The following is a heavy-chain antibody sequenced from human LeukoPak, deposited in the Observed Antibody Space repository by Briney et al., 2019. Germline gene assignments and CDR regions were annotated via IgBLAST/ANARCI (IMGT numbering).Heavy chain of an antibody. D-gene: IGHD3-22*01. CDR2: ISGSGGSK. J-gene: IGHJ4*02. Sequence: GGXXRLSCAASGFTFSSYAMSWVRQAPGKGLEWVSAISGSGGSKYYADSVKGRLTISRDNSKNTLYLQMNSLRAEDTAVYYCAKDEDYYDSSGYSGYFDYWGQGTLVTVSS. CDR1: GFTFSSYA. CDR3: AKDEDYYDSSGYSGYFDY. V-gene: IGHV3-23*01.